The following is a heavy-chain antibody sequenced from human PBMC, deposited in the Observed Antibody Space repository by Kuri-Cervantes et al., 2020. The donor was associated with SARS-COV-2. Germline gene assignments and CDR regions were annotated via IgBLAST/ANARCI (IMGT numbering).Heavy chain of an antibody. CDR2: FDPEDGET. D-gene: IGHD2-21*01. J-gene: IGHJ3*02. CDR3: ATAYCGGDCYSRADAFDI. CDR1: GYTLTELS. V-gene: IGHV1-24*01. Sequence: ASVKVSCKVSGYTLTELSMHWVRQAPGKGLEWMGGFDPEDGETIYAQKFQGRVTMTEDTSTDTAYMELSSLRSEDTAVYYCATAYCGGDCYSRADAFDIWDQGTMVTVSS.